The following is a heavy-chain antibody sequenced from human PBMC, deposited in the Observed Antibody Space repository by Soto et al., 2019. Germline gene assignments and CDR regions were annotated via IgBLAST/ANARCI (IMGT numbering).Heavy chain of an antibody. CDR3: ARSGLALPYSASHWFDP. V-gene: IGHV3-21*01. J-gene: IGHJ5*02. D-gene: IGHD3-22*01. Sequence: GGSRSLSRGGFGVKISSSSMNWFRKAPGKVLEWLSSTSDSGRYIYYADSVKGRFTISRDNAKNSLFLQMNSLRGEDTAVYYCARSGLALPYSASHWFDPWGHGTLVTVSS. CDR1: GVKISSSS. CDR2: TSDSGRYI.